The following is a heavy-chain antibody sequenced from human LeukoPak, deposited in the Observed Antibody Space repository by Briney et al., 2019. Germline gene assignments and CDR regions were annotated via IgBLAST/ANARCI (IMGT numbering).Heavy chain of an antibody. CDR1: GFTFSDYY. V-gene: IGHV3-11*01. D-gene: IGHD6-19*01. CDR3: ARLGGWYGGDY. CDR2: ISTSGSTT. J-gene: IGHJ4*02. Sequence: GGSLRLSCAASGFTFSDYYMSWICQAPGKGLEWISYISTSGSTTKYADSVKGRFTISRDNAKNSLYLQMDSLRAEDTAVYYCARLGGWYGGDYWGQGTLVTVSS.